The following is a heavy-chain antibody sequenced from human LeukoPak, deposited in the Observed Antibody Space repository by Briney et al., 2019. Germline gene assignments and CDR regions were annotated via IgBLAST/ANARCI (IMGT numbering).Heavy chain of an antibody. CDR2: IYYSGST. CDR3: ATMWGYYDILTGYHLGWFDP. J-gene: IGHJ5*02. D-gene: IGHD3-9*01. CDR1: GGSISSSSYY. Sequence: SETLSLTYTVSGGSISSSSYYWGWIRQPPGKGLEWIGSIYYSGSTYYNPSLKSRVTISVDTSKNQFSLKLSSVTAADTAVYYCATMWGYYDILTGYHLGWFDPWGQGTLVTVSS. V-gene: IGHV4-39*01.